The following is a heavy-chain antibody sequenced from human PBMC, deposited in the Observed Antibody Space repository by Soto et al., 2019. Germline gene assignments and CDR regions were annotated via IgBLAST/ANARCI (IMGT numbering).Heavy chain of an antibody. CDR3: ARGEQYSGRIFDY. CDR1: GDSVSSNSAG. CDR2: TYYRSKWYY. Sequence: SQTLSLTCVMTGDSVSSNSAGLSWVRQSPSRGLEWLGRTYYRSKWYYEYAVSVRGRITINPDTSKNQYSLQLSSVTPEDTAVYFCARGEQYSGRIFDYWGQGTLVTSPQ. V-gene: IGHV6-1*01. J-gene: IGHJ4*01. D-gene: IGHD1-26*01.